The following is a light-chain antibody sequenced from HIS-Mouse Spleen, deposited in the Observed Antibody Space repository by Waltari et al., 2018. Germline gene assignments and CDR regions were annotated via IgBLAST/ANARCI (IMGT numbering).Light chain of an antibody. V-gene: IGLV2-11*01. J-gene: IGLJ2*01. CDR1: SSDVGGYNS. CDR3: CSYASSYVV. Sequence: QSALTQPRSVSGSPGQSVTISCTGTSSDVGGYNSVSWYQQHPGKAPKLMIYDVSNQPSGVSERFSGSKSGNTASLTVSGLEAEDEADYYCCSYASSYVVFGGGTKLTVL. CDR2: DVS.